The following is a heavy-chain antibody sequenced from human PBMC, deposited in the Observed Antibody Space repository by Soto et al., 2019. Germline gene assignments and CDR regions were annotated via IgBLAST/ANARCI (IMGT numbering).Heavy chain of an antibody. V-gene: IGHV1-3*01. J-gene: IGHJ5*02. CDR3: ARDMTIVGATTFSWFDP. CDR1: GYTFTSHA. D-gene: IGHD1-26*01. CDR2: INAGNGNT. Sequence: ASVKVSCKASGYTFTSHAMHWVRQAPGQRLEWMGWINAGNGNTKYSQKFQGRVTITRDTSASTAYMELSSLRSEDTAVYYCARDMTIVGATTFSWFDPWGQGTLVTVS.